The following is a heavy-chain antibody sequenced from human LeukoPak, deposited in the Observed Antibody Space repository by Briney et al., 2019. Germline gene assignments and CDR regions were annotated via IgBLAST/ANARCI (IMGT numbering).Heavy chain of an antibody. CDR3: ARGLPVAGPYYYYYYGMDV. Sequence: PSETLSLTCTVSGGSVSSGSYYWSWIRQPPGKGLEWIGEINHSGSTNYNPSLKSRVTISVDTSKNQFSLKLSSVPAADTAVYYCARGLPVAGPYYYYYYGMDVWGQGTTVTVSS. CDR2: INHSGST. V-gene: IGHV4-39*07. J-gene: IGHJ6*02. CDR1: GGSVSSGSYY. D-gene: IGHD6-19*01.